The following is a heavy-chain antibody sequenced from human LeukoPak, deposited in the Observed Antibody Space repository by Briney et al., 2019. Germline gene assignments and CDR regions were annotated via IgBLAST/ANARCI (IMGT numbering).Heavy chain of an antibody. CDR2: IKSKTDGGTI. V-gene: IGHV3-15*01. CDR1: GFSFSSYS. J-gene: IGHJ4*02. Sequence: PGGSLRLSCAASGFSFSSYSMNWVRQAPGKGLEWVGRIKSKTDGGTIDYAAPVKGRFTISRDDSKDTLYLQMNSLKIEDTAVYYCTTRKPMIRGVDFDYWGQGTLVTVSS. CDR3: TTRKPMIRGVDFDY. D-gene: IGHD3-10*01.